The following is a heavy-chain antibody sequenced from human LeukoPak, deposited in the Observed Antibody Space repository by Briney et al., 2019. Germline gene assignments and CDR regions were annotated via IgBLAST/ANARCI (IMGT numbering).Heavy chain of an antibody. V-gene: IGHV3-21*04. Sequence: GGSLRLSCAASGFTFSSYSMNWVRQAPGKGLEWVSSISSSSSYIYYADSVKGRFTISRDNSKNTLYLQMNSLRAEDTAVHYCAKDHYYDSSGLGLDYWGQGTLVTVSS. CDR3: AKDHYYDSSGLGLDY. D-gene: IGHD3-22*01. J-gene: IGHJ4*02. CDR2: ISSSSSYI. CDR1: GFTFSSYS.